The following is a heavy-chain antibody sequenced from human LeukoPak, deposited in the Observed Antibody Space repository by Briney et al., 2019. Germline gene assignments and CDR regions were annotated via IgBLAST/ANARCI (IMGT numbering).Heavy chain of an antibody. D-gene: IGHD3-16*01. CDR1: GFTFSDYY. Sequence: GGSLRLSCAASGFTFSDYYMSWIRQAPGKGLEWVSYISSSGSTIYYADSVKGRFTISRDDAKNSLYLQMNSLRAEDTAVYYCARGFRGYYQWQGAFDIWGQGTMVTVSS. V-gene: IGHV3-11*01. CDR3: ARGFRGYYQWQGAFDI. J-gene: IGHJ3*02. CDR2: ISSSGSTI.